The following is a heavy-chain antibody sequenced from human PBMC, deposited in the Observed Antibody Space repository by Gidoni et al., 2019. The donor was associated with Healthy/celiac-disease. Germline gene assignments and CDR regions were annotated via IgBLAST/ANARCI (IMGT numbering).Heavy chain of an antibody. CDR1: GFPFSSYS. J-gene: IGHJ4*02. CDR2: ISSSSSYI. V-gene: IGHV3-21*01. Sequence: EVQLVESGGGLVKPGGSLRLSCAASGFPFSSYSMNWGRQAPGKGMEWVSSISSSSSYIYYADSVKGRFTIFSDNAKNSLYLQMNSLRAEDTAVYYCAREMDWDYYSTFDYWGQVTLVTVSS. D-gene: IGHD3-22*01. CDR3: AREMDWDYYSTFDY.